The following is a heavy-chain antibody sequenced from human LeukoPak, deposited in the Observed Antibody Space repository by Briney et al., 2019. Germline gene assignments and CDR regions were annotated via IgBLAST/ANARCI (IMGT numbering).Heavy chain of an antibody. V-gene: IGHV4-59*08. CDR3: ARRRRIAAAGTDAFDM. Sequence: PSETLSLTCTVSGGSISNYYWTWIRQPPGKGLEWIGYIYYSGSSGSNNYNPSLKSRVTISIDTSKNQFSLKLSSVTAADTAVYYCARRRRIAAAGTDAFDMWGRGTMVTVSS. CDR1: GGSISNYY. D-gene: IGHD6-13*01. CDR2: IYYSGSSGSN. J-gene: IGHJ3*02.